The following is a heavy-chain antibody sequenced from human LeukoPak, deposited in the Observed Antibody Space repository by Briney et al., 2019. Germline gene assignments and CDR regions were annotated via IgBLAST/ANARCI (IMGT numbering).Heavy chain of an antibody. J-gene: IGHJ4*02. Sequence: GGSLRLSCAASGITFSSYAMSWVRQAPGKGLEWVSAISGSGGGTYYADSVKGRFTISRDNSKNTLYLQMNSLRAEDTAVYYCANLDIAVAGTEETIDYWGQGTLVTVSS. CDR3: ANLDIAVAGTEETIDY. V-gene: IGHV3-23*01. CDR2: ISGSGGGT. D-gene: IGHD6-19*01. CDR1: GITFSSYA.